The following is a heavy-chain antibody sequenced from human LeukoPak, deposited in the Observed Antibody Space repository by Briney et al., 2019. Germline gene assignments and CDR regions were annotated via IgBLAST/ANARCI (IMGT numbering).Heavy chain of an antibody. J-gene: IGHJ3*02. V-gene: IGHV1-2*02. Sequence: ASVKVSCKGSGYTFTGYYLHWVRQAPGQGLEWMGWINPNSGATKSAQKFQGSVTMTRDTSISTVYMELSSLRSDDTAVYYCAREQREGALDIWGQGTMVTVSS. CDR2: INPNSGAT. D-gene: IGHD1-1*01. CDR3: AREQREGALDI. CDR1: GYTFTGYY.